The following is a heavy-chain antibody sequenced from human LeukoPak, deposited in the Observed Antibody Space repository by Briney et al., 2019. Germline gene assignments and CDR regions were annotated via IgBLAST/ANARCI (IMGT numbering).Heavy chain of an antibody. CDR3: ADYNYYRFDF. CDR1: GFTVSSNY. V-gene: IGHV3-53*01. CDR2: IYSDGTT. D-gene: IGHD5-24*01. Sequence: GGFLRLSCAASGFTVSSNYMSWVRQAPGKGLEWVSVIYSDGTTYYADSVKGRFTISRDNSKNTLYLQMNSLRAEDTAVYYCADYNYYRFDFWGQGTLVTVSS. J-gene: IGHJ4*02.